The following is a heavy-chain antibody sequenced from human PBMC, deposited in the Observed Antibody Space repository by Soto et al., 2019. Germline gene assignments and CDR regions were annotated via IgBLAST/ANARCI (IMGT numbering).Heavy chain of an antibody. V-gene: IGHV4-30-2*01. CDR2: IYHGGST. CDR1: GASVTRAGNC. J-gene: IGHJ4*02. D-gene: IGHD4-4*01. Sequence: QVQLRESGSGLVKPSQTLSLTCSVSGASVTRAGNCWTWIRQPPGKGLEFVAYIYHGGSTFYNPSLRSRVTIILDRSKSECSLKLASVSAADTAVYYCGREVDGYSKFDYWGQGTLVTVSS. CDR3: GREVDGYSKFDY.